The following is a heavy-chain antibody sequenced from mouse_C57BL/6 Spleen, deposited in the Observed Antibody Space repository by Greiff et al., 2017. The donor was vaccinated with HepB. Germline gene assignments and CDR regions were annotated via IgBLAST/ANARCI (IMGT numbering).Heavy chain of an antibody. CDR2: IDPSDSYT. J-gene: IGHJ1*03. CDR3: ARYDYGSPWYFYV. Sequence: VQLQQSGAELVMPGASVKLSCKASGYTFTSYWMHWVKQRPGQGLEWIGEIDPSDSYTNYNQKFKGKSTLTVDKSSSTAYMQLRSLTSEDAAVYYGARYDYGSPWYFYVWGTGTTVTVSS. CDR1: GYTFTSYW. V-gene: IGHV1-69*01. D-gene: IGHD1-1*01.